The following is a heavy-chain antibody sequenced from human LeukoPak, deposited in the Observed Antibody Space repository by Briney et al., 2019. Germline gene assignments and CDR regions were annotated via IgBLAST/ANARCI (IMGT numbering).Heavy chain of an antibody. CDR2: IFPGDSDT. CDR1: GYSFTNYW. Sequence: GASLKISCKGSGYSFTNYWIGWVRQMPGKGLEWMGIIFPGDSDTRYSPSFQGQVTISADKSISTSSLQWSSLKAPDTAMYYCWKRFYWDPFYIRGQGTMVTVSS. D-gene: IGHD3-9*01. CDR3: WKRFYWDPFYI. J-gene: IGHJ3*02. V-gene: IGHV5-51*01.